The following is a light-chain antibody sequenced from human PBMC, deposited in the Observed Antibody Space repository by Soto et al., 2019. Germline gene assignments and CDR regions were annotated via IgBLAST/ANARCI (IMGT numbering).Light chain of an antibody. CDR1: SSDVGGYGS. CDR2: DVT. Sequence: QSVLTQPHSVSGSPGQSVSVSCLGTSSDVGGYGSVSWYQQHPGKAPKLMIFDVTKRPSGVPDRFSGSKSGNTASLTISGLQAEDEADYYCCSYVGTYSYVFGTGTKVTVL. J-gene: IGLJ1*01. CDR3: CSYVGTYSYV. V-gene: IGLV2-11*01.